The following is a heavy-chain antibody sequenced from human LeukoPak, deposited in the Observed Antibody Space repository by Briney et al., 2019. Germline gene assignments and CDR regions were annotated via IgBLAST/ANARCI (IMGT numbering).Heavy chain of an antibody. CDR2: ISISSNYI. V-gene: IGHV3-21*01. CDR1: GFTFSRYA. Sequence: EGSLRLSCAASGFTFSRYAMNWVRQAPGKGLEWVSSISISSNYIYYPDSMKGRVTISRDNARNSLYLQMNSLRAEDTAVYFCARAGRFGESFRDYYYYIDVWGKGTTVTVSS. CDR3: ARAGRFGESFRDYYYYIDV. D-gene: IGHD3-10*01. J-gene: IGHJ6*03.